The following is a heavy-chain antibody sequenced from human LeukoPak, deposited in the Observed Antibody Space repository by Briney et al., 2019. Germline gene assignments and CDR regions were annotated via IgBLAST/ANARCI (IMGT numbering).Heavy chain of an antibody. V-gene: IGHV3-30*02. CDR3: AKEGSAYGDYRGYFDY. J-gene: IGHJ4*02. D-gene: IGHD4-17*01. CDR1: GFTFSSYG. Sequence: GGSLRLSCAASGFTFSSYGMHWVRQAPGKGLEWVAFIRYDGSNKYYADSVKGRFTISRDNSKNTLYLQMNSLRAEDTAVYYCAKEGSAYGDYRGYFDYWGQGTLVTVSS. CDR2: IRYDGSNK.